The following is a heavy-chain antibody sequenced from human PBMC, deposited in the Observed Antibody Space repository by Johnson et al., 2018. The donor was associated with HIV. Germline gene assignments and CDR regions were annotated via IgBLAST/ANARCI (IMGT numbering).Heavy chain of an antibody. CDR3: AKTPGDNWYYSEGTDAFDI. D-gene: IGHD3-22*01. V-gene: IGHV3-33*06. CDR2: IWYDGSNR. CDR1: GFTFSSYG. Sequence: QVQLVESGGGVVQPGRSLRLSCAASGFTFSSYGMHWVRQAPGKGLEWVAVIWYDGSNRYYVESVKGRFTISRDNSKNTMYRQRNSLRAEDTAVYYCAKTPGDNWYYSEGTDAFDIWGQGTMVTVSS. J-gene: IGHJ3*02.